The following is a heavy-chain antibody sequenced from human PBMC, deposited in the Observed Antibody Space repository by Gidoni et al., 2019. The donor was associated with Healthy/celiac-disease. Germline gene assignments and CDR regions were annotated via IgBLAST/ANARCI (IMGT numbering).Heavy chain of an antibody. D-gene: IGHD6-6*01. CDR2: IYYSGST. Sequence: QVQLQESGPGLVQPSQTLSLTCTVPGCSISSGGYYWSWIRQHPGKGLEWIGYIYYSGSTYYNPSLKSRVTISVDTSKNQFSLKLSSVTAADTAVYYCAMYSSSSEGWFDPWGQGTLVTVSS. CDR1: GCSISSGGYY. J-gene: IGHJ5*02. CDR3: AMYSSSSEGWFDP. V-gene: IGHV4-31*03.